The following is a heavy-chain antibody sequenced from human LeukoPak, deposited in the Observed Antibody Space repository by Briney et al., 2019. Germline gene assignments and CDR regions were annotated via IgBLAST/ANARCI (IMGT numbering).Heavy chain of an antibody. CDR2: ISGSGGST. J-gene: IGHJ4*02. D-gene: IGHD6-19*01. Sequence: GGSLRLSCAASGFTFSSYAMSWVRQAPGKGLEWVSAISGSGGSTYYADSVKGRFTISRDNAKNSLYLQMNSLRAEDTAVYYCARDNMGRQWLFDYWGQGTLVTVSS. V-gene: IGHV3-23*01. CDR1: GFTFSSYA. CDR3: ARDNMGRQWLFDY.